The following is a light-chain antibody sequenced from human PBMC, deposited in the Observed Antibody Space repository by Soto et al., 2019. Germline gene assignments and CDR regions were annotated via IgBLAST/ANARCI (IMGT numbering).Light chain of an antibody. Sequence: QPLLAQPPSGPETPGQRVSISCSGSISNIGSHPVNWYQQLPGTAPKLLLYGDNQRPSVVPDRFSGSKSGTSASLAISGLQSEDEAHDYSGSSDNSLKCIYVFGTRTKVTVL. V-gene: IGLV1-44*01. CDR1: ISNIGSHP. CDR3: GSSDNSLKCIYV. J-gene: IGLJ1*01. CDR2: GDN.